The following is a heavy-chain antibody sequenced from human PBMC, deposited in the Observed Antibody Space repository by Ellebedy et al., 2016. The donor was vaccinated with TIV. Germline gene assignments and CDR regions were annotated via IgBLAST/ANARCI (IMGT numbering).Heavy chain of an antibody. CDR1: GFTFSTFA. CDR3: AKDDDVSVRIRFDP. Sequence: PGGSLRLSCAASGFTFSTFAMSWVRQAPGKELEWVSTIPGIGGYNTYYADSVRGRFTISRDDSKNTVYLQMNSLRAEDTAVYYCAKDDDVSVRIRFDPWGQGTLGTVSS. D-gene: IGHD3-16*01. V-gene: IGHV3-23*01. J-gene: IGHJ5*02. CDR2: IPGIGGYNT.